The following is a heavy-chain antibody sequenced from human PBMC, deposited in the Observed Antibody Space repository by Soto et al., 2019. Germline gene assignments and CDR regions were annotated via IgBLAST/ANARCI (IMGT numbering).Heavy chain of an antibody. CDR2: IYSGGDT. CDR1: GFTVSSNY. CDR3: AREAHSGYGSYPRNRWFDP. J-gene: IGHJ5*02. V-gene: IGHV3-53*01. D-gene: IGHD5-12*01. Sequence: PGGSLRLSCAASGFTVSSNYMSWVRQAPGKGLEWVSVIYSGGDTYYADSVRGRFTISRDNSKNTLYLRMNSLRVEDTAVYYCAREAHSGYGSYPRNRWFDPWGQGTLVTVSS.